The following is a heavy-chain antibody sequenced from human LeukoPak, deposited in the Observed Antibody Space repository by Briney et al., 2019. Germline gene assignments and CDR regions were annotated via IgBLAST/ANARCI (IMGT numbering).Heavy chain of an antibody. D-gene: IGHD3-22*01. V-gene: IGHV4-31*03. CDR1: GGSISSGGYY. J-gene: IGHJ4*02. CDR2: IHYSGST. CDR3: ARDSGMIVHY. Sequence: SETLSLTCTVSGGSISSGGYYWSWIRQHPGKGLEWIGYIHYSGSTYYNPSLKSRVTISVDTSKNQFSLKLSSVTAADTAVYYCARDSGMIVHYWGQGTLVTVSS.